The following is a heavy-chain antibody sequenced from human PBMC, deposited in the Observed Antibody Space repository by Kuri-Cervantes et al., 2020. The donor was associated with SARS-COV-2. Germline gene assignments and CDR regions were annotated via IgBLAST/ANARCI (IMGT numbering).Heavy chain of an antibody. D-gene: IGHD1-7*01. CDR3: ARPTRGKLD. V-gene: IGHV5-51*01. J-gene: IGHJ4*02. CDR1: GYSFTGYW. CDR2: IYPGDSDT. Sequence: GGSLRLSCKGSGYSFTGYWIAWVRQMSGKGLECMGIIYPGDSDTRYSPSFQGQVTISADKSINTAYLQWSSLKASDTAMYYCARPTRGKLDWGPGTLVTVSS.